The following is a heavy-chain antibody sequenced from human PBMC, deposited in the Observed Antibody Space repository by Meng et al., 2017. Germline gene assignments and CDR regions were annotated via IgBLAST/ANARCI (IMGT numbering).Heavy chain of an antibody. D-gene: IGHD3-10*01. CDR2: ISYDGSNK. J-gene: IGHJ4*02. CDR3: AKDYMVRGVMGY. CDR1: GFTFSSYA. V-gene: IGHV3-30*07. Sequence: QVELVGAGGGVVQPGMSLRLSCAASGFTFSSYAMHWVRQAPGKGLEWVAVISYDGSNKYYADSVKGRFTISRDNSKNTLYLQMNSLRAEDTAVYYCAKDYMVRGVMGYWGQGTLVTVSS.